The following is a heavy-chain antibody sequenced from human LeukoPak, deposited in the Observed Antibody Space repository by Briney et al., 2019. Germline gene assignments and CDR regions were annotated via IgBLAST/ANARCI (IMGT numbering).Heavy chain of an antibody. J-gene: IGHJ6*03. CDR1: GFTFSTYA. CDR2: IGGSDGRT. Sequence: GGSLRLSCAASGFTFSTYAMSWVRQAPGKGREWVSLIGGSDGRTHYADSVKGRFTISRDNSKNTLYLEMNSLRAEDTAVYYCAKDSSSYDWGYMDVWGKGTTVTISS. D-gene: IGHD3-22*01. CDR3: AKDSSSYDWGYMDV. V-gene: IGHV3-23*01.